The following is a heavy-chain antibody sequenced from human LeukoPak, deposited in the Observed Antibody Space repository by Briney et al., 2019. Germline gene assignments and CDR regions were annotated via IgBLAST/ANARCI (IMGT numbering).Heavy chain of an antibody. CDR2: IKQDGSEK. V-gene: IGHV3-7*01. Sequence: GGSLRLSCAASGFTFSGYWMSWVRQAPGKGLEWVANIKQDGSEKYYVDSVKGRFTISRDNAKNSLYLQMNSLRAEDTAVYYCARGQLLLDYWGQGTLVTVSS. CDR1: GFTFSGYW. J-gene: IGHJ4*02. CDR3: ARGQLLLDY. D-gene: IGHD2-2*01.